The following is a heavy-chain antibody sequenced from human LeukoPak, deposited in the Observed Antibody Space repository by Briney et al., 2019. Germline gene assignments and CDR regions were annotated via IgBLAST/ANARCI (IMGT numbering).Heavy chain of an antibody. CDR3: ARDGQQLAPYAMDV. J-gene: IGHJ6*02. CDR2: IWYDGSNK. D-gene: IGHD6-13*01. V-gene: IGHV3-33*08. CDR1: GYTFSSHA. Sequence: GGSLRLSCASSGYTFSSHAMNWVRQAPGEGLEWLAQIWYDGSNKYYVDSVKGRSTTSRDNSKNTVYLQMNSLRAEDTAVYFCARDGQQLAPYAMDVWGQGTTVTVSS.